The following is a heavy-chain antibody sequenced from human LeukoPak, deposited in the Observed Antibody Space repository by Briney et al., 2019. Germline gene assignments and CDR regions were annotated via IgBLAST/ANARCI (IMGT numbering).Heavy chain of an antibody. CDR2: INPNSGGT. D-gene: IGHD6-19*01. CDR1: GYTFSSYY. V-gene: IGHV1-2*02. Sequence: GASVKVSCKESGYTFSSYYMHWVRQAPGQGLEWMGWINPNSGGTNYAQKFQGRVTMTRDTSISTAYMELSRLRSDDTAVYYCARDSTYSSGWYGGLDYWGQGTLVTVSS. CDR3: ARDSTYSSGWYGGLDY. J-gene: IGHJ4*02.